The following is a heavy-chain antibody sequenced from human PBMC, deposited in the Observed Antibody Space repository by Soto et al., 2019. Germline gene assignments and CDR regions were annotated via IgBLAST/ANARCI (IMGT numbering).Heavy chain of an antibody. V-gene: IGHV3-7*01. J-gene: IGHJ4*02. CDR3: ATDRGTY. CDR2: MKQDGSEE. D-gene: IGHD1-1*01. Sequence: GGSLRLSCAASGLSLSNFWVGWVRQAPGKGLEWVANMKQDGSEEYYVDSVKGRFTIFRDIAKNSVFLQMYSLRIDDTAIYYWATDRGTYWGQGTLVTVSS. CDR1: GLSLSNFW.